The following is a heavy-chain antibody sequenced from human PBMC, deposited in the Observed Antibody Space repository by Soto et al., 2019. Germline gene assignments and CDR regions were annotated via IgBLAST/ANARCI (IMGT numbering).Heavy chain of an antibody. CDR3: ARTPETRDWLDP. J-gene: IGHJ5*02. CDR2: IYYIGAY. D-gene: IGHD1-7*01. V-gene: IGHV4-59*02. Sequence: PPETLSLTCSVSGASVSSYYWSWVRQPPGKVLEWIGYIYYIGAYNYNPSLKSRVTISVDTSKNQFSLKLTSVTAADTAVYYCARTPETRDWLDPWGQGTLVTV. CDR1: GASVSSYY.